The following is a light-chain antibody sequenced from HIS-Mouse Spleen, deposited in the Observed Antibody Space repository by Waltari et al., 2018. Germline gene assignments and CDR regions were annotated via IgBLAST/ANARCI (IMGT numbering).Light chain of an antibody. CDR1: SSDVGGYTY. J-gene: IGLJ3*02. CDR2: DFS. Sequence: QSALTQPASVSGSPGQSITISCTGTSSDVGGYTYVSWYQQHPGKAPKCMFSDFSNRPSWVSNRFPGSKSGNTASLTISGLQAEDEADYYCSSYTSSSTWVFGGGTKLTVL. CDR3: SSYTSSSTWV. V-gene: IGLV2-14*03.